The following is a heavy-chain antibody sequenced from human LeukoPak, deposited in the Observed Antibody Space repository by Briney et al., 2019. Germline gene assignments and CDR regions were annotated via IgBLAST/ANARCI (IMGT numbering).Heavy chain of an antibody. Sequence: PSETLSLTCTVSGGSISSSSCYWGWIRQPPGKGLEWIGSIYYSGSTYYNPSLKSRVTISVDTSKNQFSLKLSSVTAADTAVYYCARLWYSSSWYRVDYWGQGTLVTVSS. CDR2: IYYSGST. CDR3: ARLWYSSSWYRVDY. V-gene: IGHV4-39*01. D-gene: IGHD6-13*01. J-gene: IGHJ4*02. CDR1: GGSISSSSCY.